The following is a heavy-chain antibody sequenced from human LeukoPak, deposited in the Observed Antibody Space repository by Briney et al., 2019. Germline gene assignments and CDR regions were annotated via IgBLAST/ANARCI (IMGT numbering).Heavy chain of an antibody. V-gene: IGHV3-23*01. Sequence: GGSLRLSCAASGFTFSSYTMNWVRQALGQGLEWVSTISDPHSGSQTHYADSVKGRFTISRDDSQNTLYLQMNSLRVEDTAVYYCAKLYYYDSSGYNHPFFDNWGQGTLVTVSS. CDR2: ISDPHSGSQT. J-gene: IGHJ4*02. CDR1: GFTFSSYT. D-gene: IGHD3-22*01. CDR3: AKLYYYDSSGYNHPFFDN.